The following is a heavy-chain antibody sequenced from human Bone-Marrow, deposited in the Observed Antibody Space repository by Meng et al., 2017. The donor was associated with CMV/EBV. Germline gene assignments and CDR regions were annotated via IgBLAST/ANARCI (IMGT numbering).Heavy chain of an antibody. D-gene: IGHD2-2*01. CDR1: GFTFSSYW. J-gene: IGHJ4*02. CDR3: AKGNVVIIPAATEY. CDR2: IKQDGSEK. V-gene: IGHV3-7*03. Sequence: GESLKISCAASGFTFSSYWMSWVRQAPGKGLEWVANIKQDGSEKYYVDSVKGRFTISRDNAKNSLYLQMNSLRAEDTAVYYCAKGNVVIIPAATEYWGQGTLVTVSS.